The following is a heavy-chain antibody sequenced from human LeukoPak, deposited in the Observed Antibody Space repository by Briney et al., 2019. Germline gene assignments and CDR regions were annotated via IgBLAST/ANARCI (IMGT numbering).Heavy chain of an antibody. Sequence: SETLSLTCTVSSDSISSSSYYWGWIRQPPGKGLEWIGTIYYSGSTYYNPSLKSRVTISVDTYKNQFSLKLSSVTAADTAVYYCARVFHPGDIVATTLGVGMYYMDVWGKGTTVTVSS. V-gene: IGHV4-39*07. CDR2: IYYSGST. J-gene: IGHJ6*03. D-gene: IGHD5-12*01. CDR3: ARVFHPGDIVATTLGVGMYYMDV. CDR1: SDSISSSSYY.